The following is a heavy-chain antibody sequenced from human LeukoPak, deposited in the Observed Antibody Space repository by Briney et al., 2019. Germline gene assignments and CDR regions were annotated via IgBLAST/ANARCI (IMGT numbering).Heavy chain of an antibody. CDR2: ISGSGGST. CDR1: GFTFSSYA. J-gene: IGHJ2*01. Sequence: PGGSLRLSCSASGFTFSSYAMSWVRQAPGKGLEWVSAISGSGGSTYYADSVKGRFTISRDNSKNTLYLQMNSLRAEDTAVYYCAKDGIKWEPLYWYFDLWGRGTLVTVSS. D-gene: IGHD1-26*01. V-gene: IGHV3-23*01. CDR3: AKDGIKWEPLYWYFDL.